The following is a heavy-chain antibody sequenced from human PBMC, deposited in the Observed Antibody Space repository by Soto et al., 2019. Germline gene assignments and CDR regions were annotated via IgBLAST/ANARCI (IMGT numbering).Heavy chain of an antibody. D-gene: IGHD4-17*01. J-gene: IGHJ4*02. V-gene: IGHV4-30-2*01. CDR2: IYHSGST. CDR1: GGSISSGGYS. CDR3: ARGVTTVTTIDY. Sequence: QLQLQESGSGLVKPSQTLSLTCAVSGGSISSGGYSWSWIRQPPGKGLEWIGYIYHSGSTSYNPSPKSRVTISVDRSKNQFSLKLSSVTAADTAVYYCARGVTTVTTIDYWGQGTLVTVSS.